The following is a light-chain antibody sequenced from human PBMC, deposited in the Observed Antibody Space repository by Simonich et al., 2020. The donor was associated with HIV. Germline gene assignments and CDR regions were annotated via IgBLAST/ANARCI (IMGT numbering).Light chain of an antibody. V-gene: IGKV2D-29*02. CDR1: QSLLDSNGKTY. CDR2: EVS. J-gene: IGKJ1*01. CDR3: MQSIQHPKT. Sequence: DIVMTQSPLSLSVTPGQPASISCKSSQSLLDSNGKTYFNWYLQKPGQSPQLLIYEVSNRFSGVPDRFSGSVSGTEFTLKISRVEAEDVGVYYCMQSIQHPKTFGQGTKVEIK.